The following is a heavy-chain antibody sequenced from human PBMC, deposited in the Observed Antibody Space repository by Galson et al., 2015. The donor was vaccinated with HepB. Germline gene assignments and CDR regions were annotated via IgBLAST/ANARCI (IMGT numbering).Heavy chain of an antibody. CDR2: IDPSDSYI. V-gene: IGHV5-10-1*01. CDR1: GYTFSSYW. Sequence: QSGAEVKKPGESLRISCKGSGYTFSSYWITWVRQMPGKGLEWMGKIDPSDSYIDYSPSFQGHVTISVDKSITTAYLQWSSLKASDTAIYFCARGGVLIAASSYGMDVWGQGTTVTVSS. D-gene: IGHD2-15*01. J-gene: IGHJ6*02. CDR3: ARGGVLIAASSYGMDV.